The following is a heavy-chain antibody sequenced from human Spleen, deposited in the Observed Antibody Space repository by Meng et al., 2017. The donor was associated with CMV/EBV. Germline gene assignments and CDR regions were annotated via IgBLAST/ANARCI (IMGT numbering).Heavy chain of an antibody. Sequence: EVQLVESGGGLVKPGGSXXLSCASSGFTFSSYSMNWVRQAPGKGLEWVSSISSSSSYIYYADSVKGRFTISRDNAKNSLYLQMNSLRAEDTAVYYCARDRAGNSGSYLWFDPWGQGTLVTVSS. CDR2: ISSSSSYI. CDR3: ARDRAGNSGSYLWFDP. CDR1: GFTFSSYS. J-gene: IGHJ5*02. V-gene: IGHV3-21*01. D-gene: IGHD1-26*01.